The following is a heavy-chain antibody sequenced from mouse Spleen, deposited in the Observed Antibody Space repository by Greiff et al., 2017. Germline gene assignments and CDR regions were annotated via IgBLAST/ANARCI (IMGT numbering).Heavy chain of an antibody. CDR2: INPSSGYT. D-gene: IGHD2-1*01. CDR3: AREGNYPYAMDY. CDR1: GYTFTSYT. J-gene: IGHJ4*01. Sequence: QVHVKQSGAELARPGASVKMSCKASGYTFTSYTMHWVKQRPGQGLEWIGYINPSSGYTKYNQKFKDKATLTADKSSSTAYMQLSSLTSEDSAVYYCAREGNYPYAMDYWGQGTSVTVSS. V-gene: IGHV1-4*01.